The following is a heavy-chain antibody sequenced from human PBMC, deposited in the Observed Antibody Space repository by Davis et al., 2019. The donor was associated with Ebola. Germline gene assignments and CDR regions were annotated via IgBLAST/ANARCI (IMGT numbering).Heavy chain of an antibody. J-gene: IGHJ3*02. CDR1: GFTFSRYT. V-gene: IGHV3-48*01. CDR2: ITSSSNII. CDR3: ARGKALDI. Sequence: PGGSLRLSCVVSGFTFSRYTMNWVRQAPGKGLEWISYITSSSNIIYYADSVKARFTISRDNAKNSLYLEMNSLRAEDTAMYFCARGKALDIFGQGTLVTVSS.